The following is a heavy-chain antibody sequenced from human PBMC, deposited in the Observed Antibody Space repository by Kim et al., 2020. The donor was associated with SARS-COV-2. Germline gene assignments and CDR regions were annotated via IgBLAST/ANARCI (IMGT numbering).Heavy chain of an antibody. D-gene: IGHD6-25*01. Sequence: SETLSLTCTVSGGSISSSSYYWGWIRQPPGKGLEWIGSIYYSGSTYYNPSLKSRVTISVDTSKNQFSLKLSSVTAADTAVYYCASPRGPTRYYFDYWGQGTLVTVSS. J-gene: IGHJ4*02. V-gene: IGHV4-39*01. CDR1: GGSISSSSYY. CDR3: ASPRGPTRYYFDY. CDR2: IYYSGST.